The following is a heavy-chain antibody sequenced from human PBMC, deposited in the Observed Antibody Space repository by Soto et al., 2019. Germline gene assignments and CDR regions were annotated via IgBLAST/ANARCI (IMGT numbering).Heavy chain of an antibody. V-gene: IGHV4-61*01. CDR3: ARSGGGSGWL. CDR1: GGSVSSGTYY. J-gene: IGHJ4*02. CDR2: THYSGST. Sequence: QVQLQKSGPGLGKPSKTLALTCSVSGGSVSSGTYYWTWSRQPQGKGLVWIADTHYSGSTKYNPSRRIRVTISVGTSRNQVSLRLTSVHAADTAVYYCARSGGGSGWLGGQGALVTVSS. D-gene: IGHD6-19*01.